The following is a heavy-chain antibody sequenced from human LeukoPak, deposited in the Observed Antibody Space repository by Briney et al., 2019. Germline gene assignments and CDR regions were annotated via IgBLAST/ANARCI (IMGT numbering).Heavy chain of an antibody. CDR3: AKQRPFGVTTSYFDY. CDR1: GFTVSSNY. D-gene: IGHD4-4*01. CDR2: IYSGGST. J-gene: IGHJ4*02. V-gene: IGHV3-66*04. Sequence: TGGSLRLSCAASGFTVSSNYMSWVRQAPGKGLEWVSVIYSGGSTYYADSVKGRFTISRDNSKNTLYLQMNSLRAEDTAVYYCAKQRPFGVTTSYFDYWGQGTLVTVSS.